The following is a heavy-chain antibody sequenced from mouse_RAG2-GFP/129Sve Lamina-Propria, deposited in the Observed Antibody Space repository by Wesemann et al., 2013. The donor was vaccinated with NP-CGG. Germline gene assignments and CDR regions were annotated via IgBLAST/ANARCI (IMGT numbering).Heavy chain of an antibody. V-gene: IGHV1-55*01. CDR2: IYPGSGST. D-gene: IGHD1-1*01. Sequence: QVQLQQPGAELVKPGASVKMSCKASGYTFTSYWITWVKQRPGQGLEWIGDIYPGSGSTNYNEKFKSKATLTVDTSSSTAYMQLSSLTSEDSAIYYCARVYGSSSWYFDVWGTGTTVTVSS. CDR1: GYTFTSYW. J-gene: IGHJ1*03. CDR3: ARVYGSSSWYFDV.